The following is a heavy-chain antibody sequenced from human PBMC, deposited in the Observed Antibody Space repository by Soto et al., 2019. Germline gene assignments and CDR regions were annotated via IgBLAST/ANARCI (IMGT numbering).Heavy chain of an antibody. CDR1: GGSIGSSNW. V-gene: IGHV4-4*02. CDR2: IYHSGST. J-gene: IGHJ4*02. Sequence: SETLSLTCAVSGGSIGSSNWWSGVRQPPGKGLEWIGEIYHSGSTNYNPSLKSRVTISVDKSKNQFSLKLSSVTAADTAVYYCARAAMGGSSWPFDYWGQGTLVTVSS. CDR3: ARAAMGGSSWPFDY. D-gene: IGHD6-13*01.